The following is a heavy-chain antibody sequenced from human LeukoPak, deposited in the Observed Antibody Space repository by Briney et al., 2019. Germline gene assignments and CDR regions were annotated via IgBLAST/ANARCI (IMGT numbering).Heavy chain of an antibody. Sequence: GGSLRLFCAASGFTFSSYAMHWGRQAPGKGLEWVAVISYDGSNKYYADSVKGRFTISRDNSKNTLYLQMNSLRAEDTAVYYCARDLDWTFDYWGQGTLVTVSS. CDR1: GFTFSSYA. CDR3: ARDLDWTFDY. CDR2: ISYDGSNK. J-gene: IGHJ4*02. D-gene: IGHD3/OR15-3a*01. V-gene: IGHV3-30*04.